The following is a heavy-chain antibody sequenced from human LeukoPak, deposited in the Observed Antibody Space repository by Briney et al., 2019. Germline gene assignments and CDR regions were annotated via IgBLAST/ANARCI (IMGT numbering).Heavy chain of an antibody. CDR3: AKGSRIAARPTIWFDS. V-gene: IGHV3-23*01. Sequence: GGSLRLSCAASGFTFSSYAMNWVRQAPGKGLEWVSSGHSDGTTYYADSVKGLFTVSRDNSKNTLSLQMNSLRAEDTAVYYCAKGSRIAARPTIWFDSWGQGTLVTVSS. CDR2: SGHSDGTT. J-gene: IGHJ5*01. D-gene: IGHD6-6*01. CDR1: GFTFSSYA.